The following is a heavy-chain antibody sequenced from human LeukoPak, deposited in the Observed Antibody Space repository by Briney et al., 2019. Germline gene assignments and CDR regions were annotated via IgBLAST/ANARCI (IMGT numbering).Heavy chain of an antibody. D-gene: IGHD4-17*01. J-gene: IGHJ6*02. CDR2: MNPNSGNT. CDR3: ARPGGLATVTGEGMDV. Sequence: ASVKVSCKASGYTFTSHDINWVRQATGQGLEWMGWMNPNSGNTGYAQKFQGRVTVTRNTSISTAYMELSSLRSEDTAVYYCARPGGLATVTGEGMDVWGQGTTVTVSS. CDR1: GYTFTSHD. V-gene: IGHV1-8*01.